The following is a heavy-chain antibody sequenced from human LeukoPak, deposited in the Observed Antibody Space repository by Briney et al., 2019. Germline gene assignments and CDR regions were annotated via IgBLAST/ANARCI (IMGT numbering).Heavy chain of an antibody. Sequence: GSSVRVSCKASGGTFSSYAISWVRQAPGQGLGWMGGIIPIFGTANYAQKFQGRVTITADESTSTAYMELSSLRSEDTAVYYCARGGYSGYVWYFDLWGRGTLVPVSS. CDR3: ARGGYSGYVWYFDL. V-gene: IGHV1-69*01. J-gene: IGHJ2*01. CDR1: GGTFSSYA. D-gene: IGHD5-12*01. CDR2: IIPIFGTA.